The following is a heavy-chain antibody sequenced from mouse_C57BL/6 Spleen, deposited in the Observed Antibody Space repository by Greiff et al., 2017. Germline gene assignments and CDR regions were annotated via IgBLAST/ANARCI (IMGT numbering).Heavy chain of an antibody. CDR2: IYPGSGST. J-gene: IGHJ4*01. Sequence: QVQLQQSGAELVKPGASVKMSCKASGYTFTSYWITWVQQRPGQGLEWIGDIYPGSGSTNYNEKFKSKATLTVDTSSSTDYLQLSSLTSEGSAVYYCAGGTWYSNYVGAMDDWGQGTSVTVSS. V-gene: IGHV1-55*01. CDR1: GYTFTSYW. D-gene: IGHD2-5*01. CDR3: AGGTWYSNYVGAMDD.